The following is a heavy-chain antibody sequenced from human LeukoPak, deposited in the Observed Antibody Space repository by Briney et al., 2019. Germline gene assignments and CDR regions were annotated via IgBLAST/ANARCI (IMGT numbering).Heavy chain of an antibody. J-gene: IGHJ4*02. D-gene: IGHD6-19*01. CDR2: VYYSGTT. V-gene: IGHV4-61*01. CDR1: GGSVSSGSYY. CDR3: ARGGSGWYGDFDY. Sequence: SETLSLTCTVSGGSVSSGSYYWSWIRQPPGKGLEWIGYVYYSGTTNYNPSLKSRVTISVDTSKNQFSLKLSSVTAADTAVYYCARGGSGWYGDFDYWGQGTLVTVSS.